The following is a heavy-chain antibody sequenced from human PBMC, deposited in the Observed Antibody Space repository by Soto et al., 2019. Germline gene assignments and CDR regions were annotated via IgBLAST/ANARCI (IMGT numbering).Heavy chain of an antibody. CDR2: ISYDGSNR. J-gene: IGHJ6*02. D-gene: IGHD3-10*01. CDR3: AKDLYGSETYTYYCGMDV. CDR1: GFTFSRFG. Sequence: GGSLRLSCAASGFTFSRFGRRWVRQAPGKGRGWVAVISYDGSNRFYADSVKGRFTISRDNSKNTLYLQMNSLRPEDTAVYYCAKDLYGSETYTYYCGMDVWGQGTTVTVSS. V-gene: IGHV3-30*18.